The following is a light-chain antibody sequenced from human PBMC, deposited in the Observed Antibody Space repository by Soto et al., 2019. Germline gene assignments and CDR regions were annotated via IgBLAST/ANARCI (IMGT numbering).Light chain of an antibody. V-gene: IGLV2-8*01. Sequence: QSALTQPPSASGSPGQSVTIPCTGTSSDVGGYDHVSWYQQHPGKAPKLMIYEVTKRPAGVPDRFSGSKSGNTASLTVSGLQAEDEADDFCSSDAGNDNYVFGTGTKVTVL. CDR3: SSDAGNDNYV. CDR1: SSDVGGYDH. CDR2: EVT. J-gene: IGLJ1*01.